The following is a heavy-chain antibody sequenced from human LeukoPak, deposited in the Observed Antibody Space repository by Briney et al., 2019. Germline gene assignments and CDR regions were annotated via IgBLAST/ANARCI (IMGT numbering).Heavy chain of an antibody. CDR2: ISGSGGST. D-gene: IGHD1-26*01. J-gene: IGHJ4*02. CDR1: GFTFSSYA. V-gene: IGHV3-23*01. CDR3: AKDRGIVGAPYYFDY. Sequence: PGGSLRLSCAASGFTFSSYAMSWVRQAPGKGLEWVSTISGSGGSTYYADSVKGRFTISRDNSKNTLHLQMNSLRAEDTGVYYCAKDRGIVGAPYYFDYWGQGTLVTVSS.